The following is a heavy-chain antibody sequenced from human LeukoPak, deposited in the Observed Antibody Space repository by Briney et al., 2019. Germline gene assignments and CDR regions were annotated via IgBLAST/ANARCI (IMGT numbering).Heavy chain of an antibody. V-gene: IGHV1-46*01. CDR1: GYTFTSYY. J-gene: IGHJ3*02. D-gene: IGHD5-24*01. CDR3: ARGLQETLAWLKALSAFDI. CDR2: INPSGGST. Sequence: ASVKVSCKASGYTFTSYYMHWVRQAPGQGLEWMGIINPSGGSTSYAQKFQGRVTMTRDMSTSTVYMELSSLRSEDTAVYYCARGLQETLAWLKALSAFDIWGQGTMVTVSS.